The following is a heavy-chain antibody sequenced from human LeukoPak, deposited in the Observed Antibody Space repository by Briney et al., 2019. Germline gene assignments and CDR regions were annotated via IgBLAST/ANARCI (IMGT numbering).Heavy chain of an antibody. CDR1: GFTFSSYA. Sequence: GSLRLSCAASGFTFSSYAMSWVRQAPGKGLEWVSAISGSGGSTYYADSVKGRFTISRDNSKNTLYLQINSLRAEDTAVYYCAKGDNEVGANVPFDYWGQGTLVTVSS. CDR3: AKGDNEVGANVPFDY. CDR2: ISGSGGST. D-gene: IGHD1-26*01. J-gene: IGHJ4*02. V-gene: IGHV3-23*01.